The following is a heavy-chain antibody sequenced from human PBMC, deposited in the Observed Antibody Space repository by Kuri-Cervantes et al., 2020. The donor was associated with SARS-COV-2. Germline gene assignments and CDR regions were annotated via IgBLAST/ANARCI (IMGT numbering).Heavy chain of an antibody. J-gene: IGHJ4*02. V-gene: IGHV2-70*11. CDR2: IDWDDDK. D-gene: IGHD4-11*01. CDR3: VRIRAATVIADY. CDR1: GFSLTTSGMC. Sequence: SGPTLVKPIQTLTLTCTFSGFSLTTSGMCVAWIRQPPGKALEWLARIDWDDDKYYKTSLNTRLSISKDTSKDQAVLTMTNMDPVDTATYYCVRIRAATVIADYWGQGTLVTVSS.